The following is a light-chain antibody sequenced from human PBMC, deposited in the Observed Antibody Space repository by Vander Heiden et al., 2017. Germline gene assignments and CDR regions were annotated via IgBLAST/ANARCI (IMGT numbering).Light chain of an antibody. CDR2: GVS. CDR1: QTLTNTY. Sequence: DIVLTQSPGTLSLSPGEPATLSCRASQTLTNTYVAWFHQKTGQAPRLLIYGVSSRATDIPDRFSGSGSGTDFTLTISRLEPEDFAVYYCQQYDTSPITFGQGTRLEI. J-gene: IGKJ5*01. V-gene: IGKV3-20*01. CDR3: QQYDTSPIT.